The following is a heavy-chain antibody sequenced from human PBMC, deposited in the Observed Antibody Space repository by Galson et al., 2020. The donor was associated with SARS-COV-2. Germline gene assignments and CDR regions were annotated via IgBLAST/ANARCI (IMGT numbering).Heavy chain of an antibody. V-gene: IGHV3-30-3*01. J-gene: IGHJ4*02. CDR3: ARGPRFGELVSPVDD. CDR1: GFTFSTYA. Sequence: TGGSLRLSCAASGFTFSTYAMHWVRQAPGQGLEWVAVISNDGSNRYYADSVKGRFTISRDNSKNTLYVQMNSLRAEDTAVYYCARGPRFGELVSPVDDWGQGTLVTVSS. D-gene: IGHD3-10*01. CDR2: ISNDGSNR.